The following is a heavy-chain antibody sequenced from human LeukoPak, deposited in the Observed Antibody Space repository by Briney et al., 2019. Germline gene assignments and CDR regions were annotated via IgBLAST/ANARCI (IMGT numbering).Heavy chain of an antibody. CDR3: AGPLPGDY. CDR2: ISSSSSYI. Sequence: NPGGSLRLSCAASGFTFSSYSMNWVRRAPGKGLEWFSSISSSSSYIYYADSVKGRFTIPRDNAKNSLYLQMNSLGAEDTAVYYCAGPLPGDYWGQGTLVTVSS. D-gene: IGHD1-14*01. V-gene: IGHV3-21*01. CDR1: GFTFSSYS. J-gene: IGHJ4*02.